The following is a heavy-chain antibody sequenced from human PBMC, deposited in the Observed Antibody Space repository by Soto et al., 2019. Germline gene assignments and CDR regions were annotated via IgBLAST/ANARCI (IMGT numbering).Heavy chain of an antibody. CDR1: GYTFASYA. V-gene: IGHV1-18*01. CDR3: ARDPPPPDY. J-gene: IGHJ4*02. CDR2: ISAYNGNT. Sequence: QVKLVQSGAEVKKPGASVKVSCKASGYTFASYAISWMRQAPGQGLEWMGWISAYNGNTNYAQKLQGRVTMTTDTSTSTDYMELRSLRYDDTAVYYCARDPPPPDYWGQGTLVTVSS.